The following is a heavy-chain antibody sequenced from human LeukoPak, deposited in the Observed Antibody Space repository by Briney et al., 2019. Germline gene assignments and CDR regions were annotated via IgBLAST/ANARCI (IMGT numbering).Heavy chain of an antibody. CDR1: GFIFKDYY. CDR3: ARRSWSHAFDI. CDR2: ISGSSITI. Sequence: PGGSLRLSCEASGFIFKDYYMSWIRQAPGQGLEWVSYISGSSITIYYIESVKGRFTISRDNTKKSIYLQMDGLRAEDTAIYYCARRSWSHAFDIWGRGTFVTVAS. D-gene: IGHD2-8*01. V-gene: IGHV3-11*01. J-gene: IGHJ3*02.